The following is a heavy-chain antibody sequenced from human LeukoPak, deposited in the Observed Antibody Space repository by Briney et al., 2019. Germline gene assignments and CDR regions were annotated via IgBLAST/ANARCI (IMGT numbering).Heavy chain of an antibody. CDR1: GFTFDDYT. V-gene: IGHV3-43*01. D-gene: IGHD3-16*01. CDR2: ISWDGGST. CDR3: WGTPGLYYYMDV. Sequence: GGSLRLSCAASGFTFDDYTMHWVRQAPGKGLEWVSLISWDGGSTYYADSVKGRFTISRDNSKNSLYLQMNSLRTEDTALYYCWGTPGLYYYMDVWGKGTTVTVSS. J-gene: IGHJ6*03.